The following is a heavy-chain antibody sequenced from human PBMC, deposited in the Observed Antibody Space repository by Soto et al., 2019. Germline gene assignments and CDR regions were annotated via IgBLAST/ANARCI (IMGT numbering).Heavy chain of an antibody. J-gene: IGHJ2*01. CDR2: IWFDGSDK. CDR3: ATDRGYFDL. Sequence: QVQLVESGGGVVQPGRSLRLSCVASGFTFSSSGMHWVRQTPGKGLEWVAVIWFDGSDKDYADSVKGRVTISRDNSKNTLYLDIPSLSADDTAVYYCATDRGYFDLWGRGTLVTVSS. V-gene: IGHV3-33*03. CDR1: GFTFSSSG.